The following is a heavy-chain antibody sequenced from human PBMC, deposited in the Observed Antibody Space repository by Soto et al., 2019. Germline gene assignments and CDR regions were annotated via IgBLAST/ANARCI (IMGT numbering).Heavy chain of an antibody. CDR3: TSDTARVYYGLDV. CDR1: GFTFSGSA. CDR2: IRSKTNSYAT. V-gene: IGHV3-73*02. J-gene: IGHJ6*02. Sequence: EVQLVESGGGLVQPGGSLKLSCAASGFTFSGSAMHWVRQASGKGLEWVGRIRSKTNSYATAYAASVKGRFTISRDDSKNTAYLQMHSLKTEDTAMYYCTSDTARVYYGLDVWGQGTTVTVSS. D-gene: IGHD5-18*01.